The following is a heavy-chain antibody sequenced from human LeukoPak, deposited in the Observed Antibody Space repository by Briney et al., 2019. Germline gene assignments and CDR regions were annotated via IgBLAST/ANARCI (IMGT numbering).Heavy chain of an antibody. Sequence: PGGSLRLSCAASGCTFSSYAMSWVRQAPGKGLERVSAISGSGGSTYYADSVKGRFTISRDNSKNTLYLQMNSLRAEDTAVYYCARSSYYDFWSGYTVGAFDIWGQGTMVTVSS. CDR1: GCTFSSYA. J-gene: IGHJ3*02. V-gene: IGHV3-23*01. D-gene: IGHD3-3*01. CDR2: ISGSGGST. CDR3: ARSSYYDFWSGYTVGAFDI.